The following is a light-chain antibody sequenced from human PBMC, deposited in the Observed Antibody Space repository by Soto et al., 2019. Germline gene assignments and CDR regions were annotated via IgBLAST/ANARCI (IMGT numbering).Light chain of an antibody. J-gene: IGLJ3*02. CDR3: AAWDDSLNGPV. Sequence: QTVVTQPPSASGTPAERVTTSCSGSRSNIGSNTVNWYQQLPGTAPKLLLYSSNQRPSGVPDRFSGSKSGTSASLAISGLQSEDEADHYCAAWDDSLNGPVFGGGTKLTV. CDR1: RSNIGSNT. V-gene: IGLV1-44*01. CDR2: SSN.